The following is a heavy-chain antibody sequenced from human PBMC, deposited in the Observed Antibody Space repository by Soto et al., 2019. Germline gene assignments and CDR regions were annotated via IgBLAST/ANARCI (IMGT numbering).Heavy chain of an antibody. D-gene: IGHD1-1*01. J-gene: IGHJ4*02. CDR2: VHGGGST. CDR3: AGRVTTAASLDY. CDR1: GFTVSNNH. V-gene: IGHV3-53*01. Sequence: VQLVESGGGVIQPGGSLRLSCAASGFTVSNNHMTWVRQAAGKGLELVSFVHGGGSTSYADSVKGRFTISRDNSKNTLYLQMDSLRAEDTAIYYGAGRVTTAASLDYWGRGTLVTVSS.